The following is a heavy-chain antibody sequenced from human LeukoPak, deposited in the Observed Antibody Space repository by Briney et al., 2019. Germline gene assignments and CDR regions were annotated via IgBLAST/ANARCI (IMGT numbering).Heavy chain of an antibody. CDR1: GYIFTSYG. CDR2: ISVYNGNT. J-gene: IGHJ4*02. CDR3: ARDRRVVGSTSQYRGGAGY. Sequence: GASVKVSCKASGYIFTSYGISWVRQAPGQGLEWMGWISVYNGNTNYARNLQGRVTMTTDISTSTAYMELTSLRSDDTAVYYCARDRRVVGSTSQYRGGAGYWGQGTLVTVSS. V-gene: IGHV1-18*01. D-gene: IGHD2-2*01.